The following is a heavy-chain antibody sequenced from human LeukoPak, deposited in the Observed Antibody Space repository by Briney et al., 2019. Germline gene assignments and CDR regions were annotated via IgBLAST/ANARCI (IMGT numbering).Heavy chain of an antibody. Sequence: GASVNVSCKASAYTFTDYYVHWVRQAPGQGLEWMGRINPSSGDTNYAQNFQGRVTMTRDTSISTAYMELSRLRSDDTAVYYCATTSGYFYYWSQGTLVTVSS. D-gene: IGHD1-26*01. CDR1: AYTFTDYY. V-gene: IGHV1-2*06. J-gene: IGHJ4*02. CDR2: INPSSGDT. CDR3: ATTSGYFYY.